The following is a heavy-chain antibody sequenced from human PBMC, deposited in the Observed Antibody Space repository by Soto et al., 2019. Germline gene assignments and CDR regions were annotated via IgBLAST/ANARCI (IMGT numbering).Heavy chain of an antibody. D-gene: IGHD6-19*01. CDR2: IGTAGDT. Sequence: GGSLRLSCAASGFTFSSYDMHWVRQATGKGLEWVSAIGTAGDTYYPGSVKGRFTISRENAKNSLYLQMNSLRAEDTAVYYCARVEAVAGTVGFDYWGQGTLVTVSS. CDR1: GFTFSSYD. J-gene: IGHJ4*02. CDR3: ARVEAVAGTVGFDY. V-gene: IGHV3-13*01.